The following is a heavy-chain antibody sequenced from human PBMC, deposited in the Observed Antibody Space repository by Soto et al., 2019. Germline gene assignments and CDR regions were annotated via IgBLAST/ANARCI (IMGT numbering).Heavy chain of an antibody. CDR1: GYTFTSYG. CDR3: AGPPELTRIYYYYGMDV. CDR2: INAYNGNT. D-gene: IGHD1-7*01. V-gene: IGHV1-18*01. Sequence: ASVKVSCKASGYTFTSYGISWVRQAPGQGLEWMGWINAYNGNTNYAQKFQGRVTITTDTSTSTAYMELSSLRSEDTAVYYCAGPPELTRIYYYYGMDVWGQGTTVTVSS. J-gene: IGHJ6*02.